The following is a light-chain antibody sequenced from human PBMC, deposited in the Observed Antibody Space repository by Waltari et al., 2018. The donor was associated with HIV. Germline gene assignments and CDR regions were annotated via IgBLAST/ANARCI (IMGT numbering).Light chain of an antibody. CDR2: GAT. V-gene: IGKV3-20*01. J-gene: IGKJ2*01. CDR1: QRVSGSF. Sequence: EIVLTQSPGTLSLSPGERATLSCKASQRVSGSFLAWSQHKAGQAPRLLIYGATNRATGTPHRFSGSGSGSDFTLTISRLEPEDFAIYYCQHFDSSTMYTFGQGTKVEIK. CDR3: QHFDSSTMYT.